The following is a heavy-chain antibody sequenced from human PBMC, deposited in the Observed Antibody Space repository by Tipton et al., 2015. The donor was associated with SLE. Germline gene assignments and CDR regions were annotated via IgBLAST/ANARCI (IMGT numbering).Heavy chain of an antibody. V-gene: IGHV4-39*07. CDR1: GGSITSNGVH. J-gene: IGHJ5*02. D-gene: IGHD3-10*01. CDR3: ASPYYYGSRSFDP. CDR2: IYYDETT. Sequence: TLSLTCSVAGGSITSNGVHWAWIRQPPGKGLEWIGSIYYDETTYYNPSLRRRLTLSVDTSKDQFSPKLNSVTAADTAGYYCASPYYYGSRSFDPWGQGTLVTVSA.